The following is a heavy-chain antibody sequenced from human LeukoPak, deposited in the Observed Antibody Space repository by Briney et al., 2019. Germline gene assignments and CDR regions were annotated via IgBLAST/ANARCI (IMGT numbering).Heavy chain of an antibody. Sequence: ASVKVSCKASGYTFTSYYMHWVRQAPGQGLEWMGIINPSGGSTSYAQKFQGRVTMTRDTSTSTVYMELSSLRSEDTAVYYCARDQGPGIAAAGTGPWGQGTLVTVSS. V-gene: IGHV1-46*01. J-gene: IGHJ5*02. D-gene: IGHD6-13*01. CDR2: INPSGGST. CDR3: ARDQGPGIAAAGTGP. CDR1: GYTFTSYY.